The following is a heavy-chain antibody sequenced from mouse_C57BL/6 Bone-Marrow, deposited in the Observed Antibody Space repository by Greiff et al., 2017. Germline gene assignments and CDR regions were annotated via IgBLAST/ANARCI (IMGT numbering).Heavy chain of an antibody. J-gene: IGHJ4*01. CDR3: TTCGNYFYAMDY. CDR2: IDPEDGDT. V-gene: IGHV14-1*01. D-gene: IGHD2-1*01. Sequence: VQLQQSGAELVRPGASVKLSCTASGFNIKDSYMHWVKQRPEQGLEWIGRIDPEDGDTEYAPKFQGKATMTADTSSNTAYLQLSSLTSEDTAVYYCTTCGNYFYAMDYWGQGTSVTVSS. CDR1: GFNIKDSY.